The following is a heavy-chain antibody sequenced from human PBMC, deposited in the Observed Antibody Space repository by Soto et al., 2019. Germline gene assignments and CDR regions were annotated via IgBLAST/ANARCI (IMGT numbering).Heavy chain of an antibody. J-gene: IGHJ3*02. V-gene: IGHV1-24*01. D-gene: IGHD3-10*01. CDR1: GYTLTELS. Sequence: QVQLVQSGAEVKKPGASVKVSCKVSGYTLTELSIHWVRQAPGKGLEWMGGFDPEQGKIIYAQKFLGRVSMTEDTATATAYMELRSLRSVDTALYYCATTYLVEAFDIWGQGTMVSVSS. CDR3: ATTYLVEAFDI. CDR2: FDPEQGKI.